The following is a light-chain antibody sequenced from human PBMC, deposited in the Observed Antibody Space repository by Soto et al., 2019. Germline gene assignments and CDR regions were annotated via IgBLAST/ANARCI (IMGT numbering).Light chain of an antibody. J-gene: IGLJ3*02. CDR1: SSNIGAGYD. CDR3: QSYDSSLNGWV. V-gene: IGLV1-40*01. Sequence: QAVVTQPPSVSGAPGQRVTISCTGSSSNIGAGYDVHWYQQLPGTAPKLLIYGNSHRPSGVPDRFSGSRSGTSASLAITGLQAEDEADYYCQSYDSSLNGWVFGGGTKVTVL. CDR2: GNS.